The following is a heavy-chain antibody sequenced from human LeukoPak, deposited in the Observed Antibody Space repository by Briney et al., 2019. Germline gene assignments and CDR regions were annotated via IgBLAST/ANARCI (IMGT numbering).Heavy chain of an antibody. J-gene: IGHJ4*02. CDR2: INSDGSST. V-gene: IGHV3-74*01. CDR3: ASSYYDFWSGYSVDY. Sequence: PGGSLRLSCAASGFTFSSYWMHWVRQAPGKGLVSVSRINSDGSSTSYADSVKGRFTISRDNAKNTLYLQMNSLRAEDTAVYYCASSYYDFWSGYSVDYWGQGTLVTVSS. D-gene: IGHD3-3*01. CDR1: GFTFSSYW.